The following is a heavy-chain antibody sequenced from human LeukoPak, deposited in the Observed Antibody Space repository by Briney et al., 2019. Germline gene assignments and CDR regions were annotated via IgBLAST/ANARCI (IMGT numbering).Heavy chain of an antibody. CDR1: GFTFSSYW. Sequence: PGGSLRLSCAASGFTFSSYWMSWVRQAPGKGLEWVANIKQDGSEKYYVDSVKGRFTISRDNDKNSLYLQMNSLRAEDTAVYYCARDFEVPAAIYFDYWGQGTLVTVSS. CDR2: IKQDGSEK. V-gene: IGHV3-7*01. CDR3: ARDFEVPAAIYFDY. J-gene: IGHJ4*02. D-gene: IGHD2-2*01.